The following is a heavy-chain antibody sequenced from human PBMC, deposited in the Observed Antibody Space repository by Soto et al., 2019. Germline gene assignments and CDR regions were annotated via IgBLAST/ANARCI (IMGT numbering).Heavy chain of an antibody. Sequence: TSETLSLTCTVSGGSISSGGYYWSWIRQHPGKGLEWIGYIYYSGSTYYNPSLKSRVTISVDTSKNQFSLKLSSVTAADTAVYYCARGPMYYDFWSGPDYWGQGTLVTVSS. J-gene: IGHJ4*02. CDR2: IYYSGST. CDR3: ARGPMYYDFWSGPDY. D-gene: IGHD3-3*01. CDR1: GGSISSGGYY. V-gene: IGHV4-31*03.